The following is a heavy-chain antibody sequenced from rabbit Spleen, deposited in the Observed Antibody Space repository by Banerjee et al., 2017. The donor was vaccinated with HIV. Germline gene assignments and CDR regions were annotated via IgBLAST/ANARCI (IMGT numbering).Heavy chain of an antibody. Sequence: QLEESAGGLVQPGGSLKLSCKASGFTFSTYSMSWVRQAPGKGLEWIGYIVPIFGVTYYANWVNGRFTISSHNAQNTVFLQMTSLTASDTATYFCVRVLLSGSGRSLWGPGTLVTVS. CDR2: IVPIFGVT. CDR3: VRVLLSGSGRSL. V-gene: IGHV1S7*01. D-gene: IGHD1-1*01. CDR1: GFTFSTYS. J-gene: IGHJ4*01.